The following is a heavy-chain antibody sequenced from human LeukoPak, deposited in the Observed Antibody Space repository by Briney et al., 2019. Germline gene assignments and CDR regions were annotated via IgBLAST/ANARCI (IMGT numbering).Heavy chain of an antibody. CDR3: STYYYVPT. CDR2: INSDGSSR. D-gene: IGHD3-10*02. Sequence: GGSLRLSCAASGFTFSSFWMHWVRQAPGKGLMWVSRINSDGSSRSYVDAVKGRFTISRDNAKNTLYLQMDSLRVEDTAVYYCSTYYYVPTWGQGTLVTVSS. V-gene: IGHV3-74*01. CDR1: GFTFSSFW. J-gene: IGHJ5*02.